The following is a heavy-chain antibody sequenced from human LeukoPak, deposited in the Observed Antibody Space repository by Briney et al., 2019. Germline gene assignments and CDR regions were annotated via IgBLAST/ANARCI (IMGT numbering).Heavy chain of an antibody. V-gene: IGHV3-23*01. J-gene: IGHJ4*02. CDR1: GFTFSSYS. D-gene: IGHD6-6*01. Sequence: GGSLRLSCAASGFTFSSYSMNWVRQAPGKGLEWVSAISGSGGSTYYADSVKGRFTISRDNSKNTLYLQMNSLRAEDTAVYYCAKDSSSRLDYWGQGTLVTVSS. CDR2: ISGSGGST. CDR3: AKDSSSRLDY.